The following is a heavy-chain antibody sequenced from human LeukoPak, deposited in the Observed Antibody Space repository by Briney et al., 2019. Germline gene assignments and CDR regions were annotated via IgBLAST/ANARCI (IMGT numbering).Heavy chain of an antibody. J-gene: IGHJ4*02. CDR2: MNPNSGNT. CDR3: ARGPVSDG. D-gene: IGHD1-14*01. CDR1: GYTFTGYY. Sequence: GSVKVSCKASGYTFTGYYMHWVRQAPGQGLEWMGWMNPNSGNTGYAQKFQGRVTMTRNTSISTAYMELSSLRSEDTAVYYCARGPVSDGWGQGTLVTVSS. V-gene: IGHV1-8*02.